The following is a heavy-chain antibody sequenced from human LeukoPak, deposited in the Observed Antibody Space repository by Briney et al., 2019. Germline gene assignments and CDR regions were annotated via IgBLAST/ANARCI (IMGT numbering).Heavy chain of an antibody. V-gene: IGHV3-66*01. Sequence: GSLRLSCAASAFTVSSNYMSWVRQAPGKGLEWVSVIYSGGRTYYADSVKGRFTISRDNSKNTLYLQMNSLRAEDTAVYYCARDVYGSGKNSYYFDYWGQGTLVTVSS. CDR1: AFTVSSNY. D-gene: IGHD3-10*01. J-gene: IGHJ4*02. CDR2: IYSGGRT. CDR3: ARDVYGSGKNSYYFDY.